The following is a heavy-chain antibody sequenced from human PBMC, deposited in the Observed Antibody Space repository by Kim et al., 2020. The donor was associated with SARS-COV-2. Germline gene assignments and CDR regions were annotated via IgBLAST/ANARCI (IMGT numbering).Heavy chain of an antibody. D-gene: IGHD1-1*01. J-gene: IGHJ4*02. CDR2: ISHVGSAT. CDR3: APDWNHFDY. V-gene: IGHV3-23*01. Sequence: GGSLRLSCAASGFTLSSSTMIWVRQAPGKGLEWVSIISHVGSATHYADSVKGRFTISRDNSKNTLYLQMNSLRAEDTAVYYCAPDWNHFDYWGQGTLVTV. CDR1: GFTLSSST.